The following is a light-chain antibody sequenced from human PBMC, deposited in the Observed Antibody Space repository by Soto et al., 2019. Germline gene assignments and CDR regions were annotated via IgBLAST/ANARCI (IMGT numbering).Light chain of an antibody. CDR2: DTN. Sequence: QTVVTQEPSLTVSPGGTVTLTCGSTTGAVTSGHYAYWFQQKPGQAPRTLIYDTNNKHSWTPARFSGSLLGGKSALTLSGAQPEDEADYYCLLPYGGARVFGGGTQLTVL. CDR3: LLPYGGARV. CDR1: TGAVTSGHY. V-gene: IGLV7-46*01. J-gene: IGLJ3*02.